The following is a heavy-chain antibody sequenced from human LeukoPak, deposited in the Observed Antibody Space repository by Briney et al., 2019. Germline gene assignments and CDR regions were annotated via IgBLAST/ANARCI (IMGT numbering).Heavy chain of an antibody. CDR2: VSSSGRSR. J-gene: IGHJ4*02. CDR1: GFTFSDYY. V-gene: IGHV3-11*04. CDR3: AKDMDSSGYYFDY. D-gene: IGHD3-22*01. Sequence: PGGSLRLSCAASGFTFSDYYMSWIRQAPGKGLEWVSYVSSSGRSRYYADSVKGRFTISRDNAKNSLHLQMNSLRAEDTAVYYCAKDMDSSGYYFDYWGQGTLVTVSS.